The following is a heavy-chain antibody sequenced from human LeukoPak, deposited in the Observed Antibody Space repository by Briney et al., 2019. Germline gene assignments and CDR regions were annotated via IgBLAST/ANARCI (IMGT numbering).Heavy chain of an antibody. CDR2: IRYDGSNK. CDR3: AKDPTRGTLYSSSSSIDY. CDR1: GFTFSSYG. V-gene: IGHV3-30*02. Sequence: GGSLRLSCAASGFTFSSYGMHWVRQAPGKGLEWVAFIRYDGSNKYYADAVKGRFTISRDNSKNTLYLQMNSLRAENTAVHYCAKDPTRGTLYSSSSSIDYWGQGTLVTVSS. D-gene: IGHD6-6*01. J-gene: IGHJ4*02.